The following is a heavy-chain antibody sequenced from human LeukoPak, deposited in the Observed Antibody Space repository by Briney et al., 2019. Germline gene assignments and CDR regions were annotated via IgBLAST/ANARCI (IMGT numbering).Heavy chain of an antibody. CDR1: GFTFSSYA. D-gene: IGHD6-13*01. Sequence: PGGSLRLSCAASGFTFSSYATSWVRQAPGKGLEWVSAISGSGGSTYYADSVKGRFTISRDNSKNTLYLQMNSLRAEDTAVYYCAKDYYGYSRSSAFDYWGQGTLVTVSS. CDR2: ISGSGGST. CDR3: AKDYYGYSRSSAFDY. V-gene: IGHV3-23*01. J-gene: IGHJ4*02.